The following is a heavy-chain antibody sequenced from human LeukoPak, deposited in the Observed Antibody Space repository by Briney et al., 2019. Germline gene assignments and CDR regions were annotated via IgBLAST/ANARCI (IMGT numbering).Heavy chain of an antibody. CDR3: ARDQFVAYSSGWYSYAFDI. CDR1: GGTFSSYA. J-gene: IGHJ3*02. Sequence: ASVKVSCKASGGTFSSYAISWVRQAPGQGLEWMGGIIPIFGTANYAQKFQGRVTITADESTSTAYMELSSLRSEDTAVYYCARDQFVAYSSGWYSYAFDIWGQGTMVTVSP. V-gene: IGHV1-69*01. D-gene: IGHD6-19*01. CDR2: IIPIFGTA.